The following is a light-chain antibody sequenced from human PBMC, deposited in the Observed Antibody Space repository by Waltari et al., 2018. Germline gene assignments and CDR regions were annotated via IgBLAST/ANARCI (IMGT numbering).Light chain of an antibody. V-gene: IGLV5-45*01. CDR2: YKSDSDK. Sequence: QAVLTQPPSLSASPGTSARLTCTLRSGFTVGTFIISWFQQKPGSPPQYLLRYKSDSDKHHGSGVPSRFSGSKDASANAAILLISGLQSEDEADYFCLMWYNNAWIFGGGTKLTVL. J-gene: IGLJ2*01. CDR1: SGFTVGTFI. CDR3: LMWYNNAWI.